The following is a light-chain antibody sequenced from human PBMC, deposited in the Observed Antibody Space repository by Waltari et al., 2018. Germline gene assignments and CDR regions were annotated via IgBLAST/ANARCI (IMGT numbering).Light chain of an antibody. V-gene: IGLV2-14*01. CDR2: DFS. Sequence: QSALTQPASVSGSPGQSVTIFCAGTSNDVGGYNSVSWYQEHPGQAPRVIIYDFSDRPSGVSDRFYGSKSGNTASLTISGLQAEDEADYYCSSQSSNDVVLFGGGTKLTVL. CDR1: SNDVGGYNS. CDR3: SSQSSNDVVL. J-gene: IGLJ2*01.